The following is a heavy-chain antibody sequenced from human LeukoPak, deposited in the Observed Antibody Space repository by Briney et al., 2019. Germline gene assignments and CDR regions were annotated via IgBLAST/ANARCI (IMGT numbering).Heavy chain of an antibody. D-gene: IGHD1/OR15-1a*01. Sequence: GRSLRLSCAASGFTVSNSIMHWVRQAPGKWLEWVSVISWVGDTNYYADAVEGRSTITIDNSKNTLYLPMGRLRIEETAAYYCARDEGTVWNIENDACDICGQGTLVTVSS. CDR3: ARDEGTVWNIENDACDI. J-gene: IGHJ3*02. CDR2: ISWVGDTN. V-gene: IGHV3-30*15. CDR1: GFTVSNSI.